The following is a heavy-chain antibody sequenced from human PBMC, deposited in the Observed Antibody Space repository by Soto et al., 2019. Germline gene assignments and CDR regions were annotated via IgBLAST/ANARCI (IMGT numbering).Heavy chain of an antibody. CDR3: TRASSLDFDF. CDR1: GFTFGDYA. J-gene: IGHJ4*02. V-gene: IGHV3-49*04. D-gene: IGHD3-16*01. Sequence: LRLSCTTSGFTFGDYALSWVRQAPGKGLEWVGFIRRNAYGGTTDYAASVKGRFTISRDDSKSIAYLQMNSLRTEDTALYYCTRASSLDFDFWGQGTLVTVSS. CDR2: IRRNAYGGTT.